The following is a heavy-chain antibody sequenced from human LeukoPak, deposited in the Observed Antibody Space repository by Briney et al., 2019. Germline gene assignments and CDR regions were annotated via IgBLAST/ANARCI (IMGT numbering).Heavy chain of an antibody. J-gene: IGHJ6*03. CDR3: ARTEVSDFWSGPTPYYYYYMDV. D-gene: IGHD3-3*01. CDR2: INPSGGST. Sequence: ASVKVSCKASGYTFTCYYMHWVRQAPGQGLEWMGIINPSGGSTSYAQKFQGRVTMTRDTSTSTVYMELSSLRSEDTAVYYCARTEVSDFWSGPTPYYYYYMDVWGKGTTVTVSS. V-gene: IGHV1-46*01. CDR1: GYTFTCYY.